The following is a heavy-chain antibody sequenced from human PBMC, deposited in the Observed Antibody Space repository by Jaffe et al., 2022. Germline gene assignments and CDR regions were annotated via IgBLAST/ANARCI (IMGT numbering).Heavy chain of an antibody. CDR3: AREVMVVYAISRYYYYYMDV. J-gene: IGHJ6*03. D-gene: IGHD2-8*02. V-gene: IGHV3-7*01. Sequence: EVQLVESGGGLVQPGGSLRLSCAASGFTFSSYWMSWVRQAPGKGLEWVANIKQDGSEKYYVDSVKGRFTISRDNAKNSLYLQMNSLRAEDTAVYYCAREVMVVYAISRYYYYYMDVWGKGTTVTVSS. CDR1: GFTFSSYW. CDR2: IKQDGSEK.